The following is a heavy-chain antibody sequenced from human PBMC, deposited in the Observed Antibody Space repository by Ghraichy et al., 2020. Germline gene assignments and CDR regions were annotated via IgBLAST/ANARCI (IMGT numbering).Heavy chain of an antibody. V-gene: IGHV1-18*01. D-gene: IGHD2-2*01. CDR2: INTNNGNT. J-gene: IGHJ4*02. CDR1: GYTFTNYG. CDR3: ARDRRGGAMTPPSDY. Sequence: ASVKVSCKASGYTFTNYGINWVRQAPGQGLEWMGWINTNNGNTNYAQKLQGRVTMTTDTSTNTAYMELRSLRSDDTAVYYCARDRRGGAMTPPSDYWGQGTLVTVSS.